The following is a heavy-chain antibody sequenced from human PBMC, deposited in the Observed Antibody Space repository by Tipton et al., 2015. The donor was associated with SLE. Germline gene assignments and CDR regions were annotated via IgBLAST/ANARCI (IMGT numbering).Heavy chain of an antibody. D-gene: IGHD3-10*01. J-gene: IGHJ4*02. CDR3: ARGLAMVRGDSMDY. V-gene: IGHV4-34*01. CDR1: GGTSRDYF. CDR2: VSHRGTT. Sequence: TLSLTCAVYGGTSRDYFWSWIRQPPGKGLEWIGEVSHRGTTNYNPSLKRRVTISVDTSKNQFSLKLSSVTAADTAVYYCARGLAMVRGDSMDYWGQGTLVTVSS.